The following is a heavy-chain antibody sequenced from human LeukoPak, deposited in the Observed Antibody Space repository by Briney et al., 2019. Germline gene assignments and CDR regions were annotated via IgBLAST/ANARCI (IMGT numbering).Heavy chain of an antibody. V-gene: IGHV3-11*01. J-gene: IGHJ5*02. CDR2: ISVGGNTV. CDR3: ARDRQFRLHDP. CDR1: GFTFSDYY. D-gene: IGHD3-16*01. Sequence: GRSLRLSCTASGFTFSDYYMSWIRQAPGKGLEWLSYISVGGNTVSYAESVKGRFTISRDNAKNSVFLQIDGLRVEDTAMYYCARDRQFRLHDPWGQGILVTVSS.